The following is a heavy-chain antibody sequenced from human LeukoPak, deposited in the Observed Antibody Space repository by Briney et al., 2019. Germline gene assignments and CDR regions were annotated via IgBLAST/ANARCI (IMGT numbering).Heavy chain of an antibody. CDR1: GYTFTSYD. Sequence: ASVKVSCKASGYTFTSYDINWVRQATGQGLEWMGRMNPNSGNTGYAQKFQGRVTMTRNTSISTAYMELSSLRSEDTAVYYCARAVVVVAATSDAFDIWGQGTMVTVSS. V-gene: IGHV1-8*01. CDR2: MNPNSGNT. D-gene: IGHD2-15*01. CDR3: ARAVVVVAATSDAFDI. J-gene: IGHJ3*02.